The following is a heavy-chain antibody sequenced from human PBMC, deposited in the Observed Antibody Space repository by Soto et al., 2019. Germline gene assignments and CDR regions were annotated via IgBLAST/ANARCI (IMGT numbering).Heavy chain of an antibody. V-gene: IGHV1-8*01. CDR1: GYTFTSYD. Sequence: ASVKVSCKASGYTFTSYDINWVRQATGQGLEWMGWMNPNSGNTGYAQKFQGRVTMTRNTSISTAYMELSSLRSEDTAVYYCARGIRPLVWYAFWSGYYTGGPYYYSMDVWGQGTTVTVSS. CDR3: ARGIRPLVWYAFWSGYYTGGPYYYSMDV. CDR2: MNPNSGNT. J-gene: IGHJ6*02. D-gene: IGHD3-3*01.